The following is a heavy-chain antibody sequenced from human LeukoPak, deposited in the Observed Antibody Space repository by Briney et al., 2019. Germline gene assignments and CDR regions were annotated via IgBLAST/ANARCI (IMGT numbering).Heavy chain of an antibody. CDR2: ISGSGAST. CDR3: ARDWGGWFDP. CDR1: GFTFSSYA. V-gene: IGHV3-23*01. J-gene: IGHJ5*02. D-gene: IGHD3-16*01. Sequence: GGSLRLSCAASGFTFSSYAMTWVRQAPGKGLEWVSAISGSGASTYFADSVKGRFTISRDNSKNTLYLQMNSLRAEDTAVYYCARDWGGWFDPWGQGTLVTVSS.